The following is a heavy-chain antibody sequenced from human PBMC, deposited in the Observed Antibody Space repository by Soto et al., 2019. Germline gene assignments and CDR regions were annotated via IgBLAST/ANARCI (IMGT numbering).Heavy chain of an antibody. J-gene: IGHJ3*02. CDR1: GFTFTSSA. V-gene: IGHV1-58*01. CDR2: IVVGSGNT. Sequence: ASVKVSCKASGFTFTSSAVQWVRQARGQRLEWIGWIVVGSGNTNYAQKFQERVTITRDMSTSTAYMELSSLRSDDTAVYYCARDPSLLPFAIWGQGTMVTVSS. CDR3: ARDPSLLPFAI. D-gene: IGHD3-16*02.